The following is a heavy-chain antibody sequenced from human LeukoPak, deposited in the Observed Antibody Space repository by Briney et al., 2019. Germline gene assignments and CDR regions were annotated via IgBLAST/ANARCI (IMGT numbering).Heavy chain of an antibody. D-gene: IGHD2-2*01. CDR2: INPNSGGT. V-gene: IGHV1-2*06. J-gene: IGHJ6*02. CDR1: GYTFTGYY. Sequence: ASVKVSCKASGYTFTGYYMHWVRQAPGQGLEWMGRINPNSGGTNYAQRFQGRVTMTTDTSTSTAYMELRSLRSDDTAVYYCASSPPRRYCSSTSCSGYYYYYGMDVWGQGTTVTVSS. CDR3: ASSPPRRYCSSTSCSGYYYYYGMDV.